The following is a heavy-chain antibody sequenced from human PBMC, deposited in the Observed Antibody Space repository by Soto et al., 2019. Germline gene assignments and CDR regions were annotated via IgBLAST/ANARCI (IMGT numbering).Heavy chain of an antibody. Sequence: QVQLVESGGGVVQPGRSLRLSCAASGFTFSRYGMHWVRQAPGKGLEWVAVILDDGSDQNYVDSVKGRFTISRDNSKNRLYRQMNRPRAEDTAVCYCARDDDYGDNGLDYWGQGTLVTVSS. D-gene: IGHD4-17*01. J-gene: IGHJ4*02. CDR1: GFTFSRYG. CDR3: ARDDDYGDNGLDY. CDR2: ILDDGSDQ. V-gene: IGHV3-33*01.